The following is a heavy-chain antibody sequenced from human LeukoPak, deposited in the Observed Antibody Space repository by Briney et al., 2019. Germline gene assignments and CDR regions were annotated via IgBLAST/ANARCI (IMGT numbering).Heavy chain of an antibody. Sequence: PGGFWRLSFAALGITVSNAYMSWFRQAPGKGLEWVSFTYCEGGTYYAGSVRGGFTISRDNSKNTLYLQMNSLRAEDTAVYYCARDNRDGSGWYSVGYWGQGTLVTVSS. J-gene: IGHJ4*02. CDR3: ARDNRDGSGWYSVGY. CDR2: TYCEGGT. CDR1: GITVSNAY. D-gene: IGHD6-19*01. V-gene: IGHV3-53*01.